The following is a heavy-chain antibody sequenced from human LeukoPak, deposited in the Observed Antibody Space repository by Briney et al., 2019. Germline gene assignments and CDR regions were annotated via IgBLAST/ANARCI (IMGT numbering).Heavy chain of an antibody. Sequence: PGGSLRLSCAASGFTVSSNYMSWVRQAPGKGLEWVSVIYSGGSTYYADSVKGRFTISRDNSKNTLYLQMNSLRAEDTAVYYCAPLYCSGGSCYSGYGMDVWGQGTTVTVSS. V-gene: IGHV3-66*01. CDR2: IYSGGST. D-gene: IGHD2-15*01. CDR3: APLYCSGGSCYSGYGMDV. J-gene: IGHJ6*02. CDR1: GFTVSSNY.